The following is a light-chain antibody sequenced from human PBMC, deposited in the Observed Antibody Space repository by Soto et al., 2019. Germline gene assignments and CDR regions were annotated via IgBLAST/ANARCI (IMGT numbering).Light chain of an antibody. CDR2: AAS. V-gene: IGKV1-6*01. Sequence: AIQMTQSPSSLSASVGDRVTSSCLASQGRRADLGWYQHKPWNAPRNLIYAASSLQGVVPSRFSGTGSGTDFTLTINIRQPVDSVTLYCLQAYKYPRTVGQGTKLE. CDR3: LQAYKYPRT. J-gene: IGKJ2*02. CDR1: QGRRAD.